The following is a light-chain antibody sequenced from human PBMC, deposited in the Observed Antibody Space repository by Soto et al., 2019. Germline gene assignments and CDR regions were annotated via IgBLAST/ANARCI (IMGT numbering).Light chain of an antibody. CDR1: QSISTR. CDR3: QQYASYNT. CDR2: DAS. V-gene: IGKV1-5*01. Sequence: DIQMTQSPSTLSASVGDRVTITCRASQSISTRLAWYQQKPGKAPNFLIYDASSLGSGVPSRFSGSGSGTEFSLTISSLQPDDFATYYCQQYASYNTFGQGT. J-gene: IGKJ2*01.